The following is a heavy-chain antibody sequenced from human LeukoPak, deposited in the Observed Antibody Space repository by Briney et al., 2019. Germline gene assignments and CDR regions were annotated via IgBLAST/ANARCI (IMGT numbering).Heavy chain of an antibody. CDR1: GESFSGYY. J-gene: IGHJ5*01. V-gene: IGHV4-34*01. D-gene: IGHD3-10*01. Sequence: SETLSLTCAVYGESFSGYYWSWVRQPPGKGLEWIGEINHSGGTNYNPSLKSRVTISVDTSKNQFSLSLSSVTAADTAVYYCARSPPPGATAYGVVDSWGQGTLVTVSS. CDR2: INHSGGT. CDR3: ARSPPPGATAYGVVDS.